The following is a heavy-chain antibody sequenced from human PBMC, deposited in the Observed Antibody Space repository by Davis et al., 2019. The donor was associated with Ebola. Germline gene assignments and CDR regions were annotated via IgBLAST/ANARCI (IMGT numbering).Heavy chain of an antibody. D-gene: IGHD2-8*01. V-gene: IGHV3-23*01. CDR3: AKIGVRHSGDY. J-gene: IGHJ4*02. CDR2: INGIGNSR. CDR1: GFSFRDTD. Sequence: GESLKISCEASGFSFRDTDMNWVRQPPGKGLEWVSNINGIGNSRSYADSVKGRFTIVRDNSRNKVYLQMNSLRVEDTAVYYCAKIGVRHSGDYWGQGTVVTVSS.